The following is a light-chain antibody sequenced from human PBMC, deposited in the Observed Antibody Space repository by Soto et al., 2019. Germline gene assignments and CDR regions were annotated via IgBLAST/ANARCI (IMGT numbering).Light chain of an antibody. CDR3: QQSYSSSWT. Sequence: DIQMTQSPSSLSASVGDRVTITCRASQSISSYLNWYQQKPGKAPNXLIYAASSLRSGVPSRFSGSGSGTDLTITITNLQPEDFETYFCQQSYSSSWTFGPGTKVDNK. J-gene: IGKJ1*01. CDR2: AAS. CDR1: QSISSY. V-gene: IGKV1-39*01.